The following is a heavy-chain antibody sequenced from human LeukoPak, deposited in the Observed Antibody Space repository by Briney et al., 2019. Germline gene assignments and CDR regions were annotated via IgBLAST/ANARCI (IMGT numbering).Heavy chain of an antibody. CDR3: ATYYYGSGSYIPYFDH. J-gene: IGHJ4*02. D-gene: IGHD3-10*01. CDR1: GGTFSSYA. Sequence: ASVKVSCKASGGTFSSYAISWVRQAPGQGLEWMGIINPSGGSTSYAQKFQGRVTMTRDTSTSTVYTELSSLRSEDTAVYYCATYYYGSGSYIPYFDHWGQGTLVTVSS. CDR2: INPSGGST. V-gene: IGHV1-46*01.